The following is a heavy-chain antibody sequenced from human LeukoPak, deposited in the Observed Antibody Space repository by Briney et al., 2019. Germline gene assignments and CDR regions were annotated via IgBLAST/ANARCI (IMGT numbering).Heavy chain of an antibody. V-gene: IGHV4-39*01. J-gene: IGHJ4*02. D-gene: IGHD6-13*01. CDR1: GDSISGSSHF. CDR3: ARRGITYSRTFFDY. Sequence: PSETLSLTRTVSGDSISGSSHFWVWIRQPPGKGLEWVGSIFYSGSTYYNPSLKSRVTISVDTSKNQFSLKVNSVTAADTALYFCARRGITYSRTFFDYWGQGTLVTVSS. CDR2: IFYSGST.